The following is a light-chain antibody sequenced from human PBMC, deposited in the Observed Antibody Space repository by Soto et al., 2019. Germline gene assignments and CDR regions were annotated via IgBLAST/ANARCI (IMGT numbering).Light chain of an antibody. V-gene: IGKV1-39*01. CDR1: QSISSY. J-gene: IGKJ1*01. Sequence: DIQMTQSPSSLSAPVGDRVTITCRPSQSISSYLNWYQQKPGKAPKLLIYAASSLQSGVPSRFSGSGSGTDFTLTISSLQPEDFATYYCQQSYSTPPTFGQGTKVDIK. CDR2: AAS. CDR3: QQSYSTPPT.